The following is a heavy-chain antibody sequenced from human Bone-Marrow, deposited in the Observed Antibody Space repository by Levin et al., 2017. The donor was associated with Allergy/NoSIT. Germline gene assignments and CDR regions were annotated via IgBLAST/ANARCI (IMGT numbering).Heavy chain of an antibody. Sequence: ETLSLTCEASGIIVSNYAMTWVRQAPGKGLEWVSGLGSDGRSHYADSVKGRFTISRDSSKNTLYLQMNSLRVADTALYYCGKDIYGWAFDVWGQGTMVTVSS. D-gene: IGHD2-2*03. CDR2: LGSDGRS. V-gene: IGHV3-23*01. CDR3: GKDIYGWAFDV. J-gene: IGHJ3*01. CDR1: GIIVSNYA.